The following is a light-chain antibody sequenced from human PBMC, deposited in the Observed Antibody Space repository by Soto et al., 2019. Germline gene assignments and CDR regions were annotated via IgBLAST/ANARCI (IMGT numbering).Light chain of an antibody. J-gene: IGLJ1*01. V-gene: IGLV2-14*01. CDR2: EVN. Sequence: QCVLKQPASRSGSPGQAITISCTGTSSDIGAYDYVSWFQQHPGKAPKLMISEVNNRPSGVSNRFSGSKSGNTAYLTISGLQVEDEADYFCFSKISGFVYGFGTGTKVTVL. CDR3: FSKISGFVYG. CDR1: SSDIGAYDY.